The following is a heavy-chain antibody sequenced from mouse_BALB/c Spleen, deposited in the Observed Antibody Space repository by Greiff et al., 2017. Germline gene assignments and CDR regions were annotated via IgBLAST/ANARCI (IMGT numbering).Heavy chain of an antibody. Sequence: EVKLVESGGGLVKPGGSLKLSCAASGFTFSSYTMSWVRQTPEKRLEWVATISSGGSYTYYPDSVKGRFTISRDNAKNTLYLQMSSLKSEDTAMYYCTRDGNYDYWGQGTTLTVCS. CDR2: ISSGGSYT. J-gene: IGHJ2*01. D-gene: IGHD2-1*01. V-gene: IGHV5-6-4*01. CDR1: GFTFSSYT. CDR3: TRDGNYDY.